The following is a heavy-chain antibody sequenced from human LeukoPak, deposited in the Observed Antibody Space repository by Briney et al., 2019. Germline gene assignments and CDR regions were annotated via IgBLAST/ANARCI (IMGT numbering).Heavy chain of an antibody. Sequence: ASVKLSCKASGGTFSSSAIRGVRQHPAQGLDWMGWISVYNGNTNYAQKLQGRVTMTTDTSTSTAYMELRSLRSDDTAVYYCARGESGIHHWGQGTLVTVSS. J-gene: IGHJ1*01. CDR1: GGTFSSSA. CDR3: ARGESGIHH. CDR2: ISVYNGNT. V-gene: IGHV1-18*01.